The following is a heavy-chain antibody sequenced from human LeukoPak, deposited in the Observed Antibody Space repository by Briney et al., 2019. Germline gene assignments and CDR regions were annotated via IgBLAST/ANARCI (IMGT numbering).Heavy chain of an antibody. V-gene: IGHV3-23*01. CDR1: GFTFSSYA. J-gene: IGHJ4*02. CDR2: ISGSCGST. Sequence: PGGALRLSCAVSGFTFSSYAMSWVRQAPGKGLEWVSDISGSCGSTYYADCVKGRFTISRDNSKNKLYLQMNSLRAEETAVYYCAKAPFGGVIAPDYFDYWGQGTLVTVSS. D-gene: IGHD3-16*02. CDR3: AKAPFGGVIAPDYFDY.